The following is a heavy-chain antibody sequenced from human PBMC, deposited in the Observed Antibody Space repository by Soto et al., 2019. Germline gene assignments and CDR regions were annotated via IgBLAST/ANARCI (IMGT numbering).Heavy chain of an antibody. D-gene: IGHD3-10*01. J-gene: IGHJ4*02. V-gene: IGHV3-11*01. Sequence: GGSLRLSCAASGFTFSDYYMNWVRQAPGKGLEWVSSIRSSSTIYYADSVKGRFTISRDNAKNTLYLQMNSLRAEDTATYYCAKLWFGELAPVDYWGQGTLVTV. CDR2: IRSSSTI. CDR3: AKLWFGELAPVDY. CDR1: GFTFSDYY.